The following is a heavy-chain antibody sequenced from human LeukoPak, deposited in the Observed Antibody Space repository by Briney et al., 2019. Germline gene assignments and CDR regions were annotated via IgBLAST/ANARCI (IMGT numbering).Heavy chain of an antibody. CDR2: IIPIFGTA. CDR1: GGTFSSYA. Sequence: SVKVSCKASGGTFSSYAISWVRHAPGQGLDWMGGIIPIFGTANYAQKFQGRVTITTDESTNTAYMELSSLRSEDTAVYYCARAELTYDSSGYHLDYWGQGTLVTVSS. J-gene: IGHJ4*02. CDR3: ARAELTYDSSGYHLDY. D-gene: IGHD3-22*01. V-gene: IGHV1-69*05.